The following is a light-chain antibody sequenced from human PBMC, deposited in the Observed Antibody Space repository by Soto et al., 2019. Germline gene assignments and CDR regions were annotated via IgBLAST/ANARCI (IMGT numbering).Light chain of an antibody. CDR3: AAWDDSLNAFV. J-gene: IGLJ1*01. CDR1: SSNIGDNT. CDR2: GND. V-gene: IGLV1-44*01. Sequence: QSVLTQPPSASWTPGQRVTISCSGSSSNIGDNTVNWYQQLPGTAPKLLIYGNDQRPSGVPDRFSGSKSGTAASLAISGLPSEDEADYYCAAWDDSLNAFVFGTGTKLTVL.